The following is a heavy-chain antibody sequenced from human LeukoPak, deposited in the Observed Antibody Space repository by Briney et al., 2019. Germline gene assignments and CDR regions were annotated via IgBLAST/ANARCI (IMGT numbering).Heavy chain of an antibody. V-gene: IGHV3-74*01. J-gene: IGHJ6*02. CDR2: IKSDGSST. Sequence: AGSLSLSCAASGFTCRNCGLHWVRHAPGKRPVWVSRIKSDGSSTRVADSVQGRFTMSRDNGKNKLYLQGNRRRAEGTAVYYCARGGDSSNWYPGYGMDVWGQGTTVTVPS. CDR3: ARGGDSSNWYPGYGMDV. D-gene: IGHD6-13*01. CDR1: GFTCRNCG.